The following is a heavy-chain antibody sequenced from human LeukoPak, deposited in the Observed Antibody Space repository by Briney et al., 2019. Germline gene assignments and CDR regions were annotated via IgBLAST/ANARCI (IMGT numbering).Heavy chain of an antibody. J-gene: IGHJ3*01. V-gene: IGHV3-9*01. CDR2: ITWNSHSI. Sequence: GRSLRLSCAASGFTFDDYDMHWVRQAPGKGLEWVSGITWNSHSIAYADSVKGRFTISRDNAKNSLYLQVNSLRAEDTALYYCAKDISVGIVAEPVAMVSPLDVWGQGTMVTVSS. D-gene: IGHD2-2*01. CDR1: GFTFDDYD. CDR3: AKDISVGIVAEPVAMVSPLDV.